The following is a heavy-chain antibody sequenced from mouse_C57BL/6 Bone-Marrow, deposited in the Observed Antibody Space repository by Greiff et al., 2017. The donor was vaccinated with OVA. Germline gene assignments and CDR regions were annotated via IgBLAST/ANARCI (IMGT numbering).Heavy chain of an antibody. Sequence: VKLMESGPGLVQPSQCLYITCTVSGFSLTSYGVHWVRQSPGKGLEWLGVIWSGGSTDYNAAIISSLSISKDNAKSQVFFKMNSLQADDTAIYYCARNGSRDYYAMDYWGQGTSVTVSS. D-gene: IGHD1-1*01. CDR1: GFSLTSYG. J-gene: IGHJ4*01. CDR2: IWSGGST. V-gene: IGHV2-2*01. CDR3: ARNGSRDYYAMDY.